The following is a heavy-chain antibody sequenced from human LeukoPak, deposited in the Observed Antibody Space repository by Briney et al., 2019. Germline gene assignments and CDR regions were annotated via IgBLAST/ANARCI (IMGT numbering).Heavy chain of an antibody. CDR3: ARELTGTTSVDY. CDR1: GYTFTSYG. D-gene: IGHD1-7*01. J-gene: IGHJ4*02. CDR2: ISAYNGNT. Sequence: ASVTVSCKASGYTFTSYGISWVRQAPGQGLEWMGWISAYNGNTNYAQKLQGRVTMTTDTSTSTAYMELRSLRSDDTAVYYCARELTGTTSVDYWGQGTLVTVSS. V-gene: IGHV1-18*01.